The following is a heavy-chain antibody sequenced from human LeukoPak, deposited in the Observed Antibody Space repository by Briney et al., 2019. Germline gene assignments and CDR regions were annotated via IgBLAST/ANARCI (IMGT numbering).Heavy chain of an antibody. J-gene: IGHJ4*02. Sequence: GGSLRLSCAASGFTFSSYGMHWVRQAPGKGLEWVAFIRYDGSNKYYADSVKGRFTISRDNSENTLYLQMNSLRAEDTAVYYCAKDPDYYDSSGYYYQPLGYWGQGTLVTVSS. CDR2: IRYDGSNK. D-gene: IGHD3-22*01. CDR3: AKDPDYYDSSGYYYQPLGY. CDR1: GFTFSSYG. V-gene: IGHV3-30*02.